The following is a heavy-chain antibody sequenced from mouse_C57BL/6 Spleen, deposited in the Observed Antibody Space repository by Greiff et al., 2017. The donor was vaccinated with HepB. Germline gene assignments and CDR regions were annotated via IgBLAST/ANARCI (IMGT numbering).Heavy chain of an antibody. D-gene: IGHD4-1*01. CDR2: IDPSDSET. V-gene: IGHV1-52*01. CDR3: AREEGTGPGFAY. J-gene: IGHJ3*01. CDR1: GYTFTSYW. Sequence: QVQLQQSGAELVRPGSSVKLSCKASGYTFTSYWMHWVKQRPIQGLEWIGNIDPSDSETHYNQKFKDKATLTVDKSSSTAYMQLSSLTSEDSAVYYCAREEGTGPGFAYWGQGTLVTVSA.